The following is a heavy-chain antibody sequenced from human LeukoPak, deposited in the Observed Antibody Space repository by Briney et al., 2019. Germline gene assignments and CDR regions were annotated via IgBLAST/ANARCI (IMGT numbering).Heavy chain of an antibody. J-gene: IGHJ3*01. Sequence: ASVKVSCKASGYTFTGYYMHWVRQAPGQGLEWMGWIYPNNGGTNYAQNFQGRVTMTRDTSMSTAYMELSSLRSDDTAVYYCARRAPLITMGPDVLDFWGQGTMVTVSS. CDR2: IYPNNGGT. CDR3: ARRAPLITMGPDVLDF. D-gene: IGHD3-10*01. V-gene: IGHV1-2*02. CDR1: GYTFTGYY.